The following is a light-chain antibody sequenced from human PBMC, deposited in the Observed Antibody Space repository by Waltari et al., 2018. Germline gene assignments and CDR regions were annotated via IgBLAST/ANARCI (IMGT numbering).Light chain of an antibody. V-gene: IGLV1-44*01. CDR1: SSNIGNNI. J-gene: IGLJ3*02. CDR3: ATWDASLNGQV. Sequence: QSVLTQPPSASGTPGQTVSISCSGSSSNIGNNIVNWYQQPPGTAPKLLIYRNDQRPSGVPDRFSASKPGTSASLAISGLQAEDGADYFCATWDASLNGQVFGGGTKLTVL. CDR2: RND.